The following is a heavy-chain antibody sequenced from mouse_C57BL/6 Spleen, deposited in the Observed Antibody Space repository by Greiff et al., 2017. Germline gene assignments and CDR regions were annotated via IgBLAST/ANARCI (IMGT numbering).Heavy chain of an antibody. D-gene: IGHD2-10*02. Sequence: VQLQQPGAELVKPGASVKMSCKASGYTFTSYWITWVKQRPGQGLEWIGDIYPGSGSTNYNEKFKSKATLTVDTSSSTAYMQLSSLTSEDSAVYYCARHGYGNYLGARDYWGQGTSVTVSS. CDR3: ARHGYGNYLGARDY. V-gene: IGHV1-55*01. CDR2: IYPGSGST. J-gene: IGHJ4*01. CDR1: GYTFTSYW.